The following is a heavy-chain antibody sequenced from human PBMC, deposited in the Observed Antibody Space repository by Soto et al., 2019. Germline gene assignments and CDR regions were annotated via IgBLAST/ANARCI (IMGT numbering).Heavy chain of an antibody. V-gene: IGHV3-48*01. CDR3: GSRVECSKTSCMR. CDR1: PLPFSRYS. CDR2: ISSSSNSI. Sequence: PGGSLRLSCAPSPLPFSRYSMNLVRQYPGHGLKWVSYISSSSNSIYYADSVTGRFTISRDNAKNSLHLKMSSLRAEGTAVCYCGSRVECSKTSCMRWGQGTLVRVAS. J-gene: IGHJ4*02. D-gene: IGHD2-2*01.